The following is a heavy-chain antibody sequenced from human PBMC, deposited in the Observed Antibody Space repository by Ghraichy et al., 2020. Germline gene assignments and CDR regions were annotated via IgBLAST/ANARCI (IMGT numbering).Heavy chain of an antibody. J-gene: IGHJ6*02. D-gene: IGHD3-10*01. V-gene: IGHV1-18*01. Sequence: ASVKVSCKASGYTFTSYGISWVRQAPGQGLEWMGWISAYNGNTNYAQKLQGRVTMTTDTSTSTAYMELRSLRSDDTAVYYCARALPTMVLGYYYYGMDVWGQGTTVTVSS. CDR2: ISAYNGNT. CDR1: GYTFTSYG. CDR3: ARALPTMVLGYYYYGMDV.